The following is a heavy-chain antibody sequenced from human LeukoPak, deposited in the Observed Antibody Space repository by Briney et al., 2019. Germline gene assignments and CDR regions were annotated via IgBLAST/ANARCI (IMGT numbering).Heavy chain of an antibody. V-gene: IGHV3-11*04. Sequence: GGSLRLSCAASGFTFSDYYMSWFRQAPGMGLEWISYITNSWNSVYYADSVKGRFTISRDNAKNSLYLQMNSLRAEDTAVYYCARDMLVRGVSSLFDYWGQGTLVTVSS. CDR1: GFTFSDYY. CDR2: ITNSWNSV. J-gene: IGHJ4*02. D-gene: IGHD3-10*01. CDR3: ARDMLVRGVSSLFDY.